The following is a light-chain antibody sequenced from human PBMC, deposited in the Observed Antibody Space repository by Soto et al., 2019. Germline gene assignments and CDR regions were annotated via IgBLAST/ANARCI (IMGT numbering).Light chain of an antibody. CDR1: QTISSY. CDR2: DAS. V-gene: IGKV1-5*01. J-gene: IGKJ1*01. Sequence: IHIIPNPSTLSGSVVDSVPITCRASQTISSYLAWYQQKPGKAPKLLIYDASSLESGVPSRFSGSGSGTDFTLTISSLQPEDFATYYCQQYNSTPWTFGQGTKVDIK. CDR3: QQYNSTPWT.